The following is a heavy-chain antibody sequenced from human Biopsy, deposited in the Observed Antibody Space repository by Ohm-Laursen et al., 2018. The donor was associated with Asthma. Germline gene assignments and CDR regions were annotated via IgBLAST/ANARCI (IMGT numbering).Heavy chain of an antibody. J-gene: IGHJ4*02. Sequence: TLSFTATVIGGTVTSVTFHWSCTRQAPGRVLVRTGFINYSRSANYSPSLRGRVSITVDRSKNQNTLKLTSVTAADTATYYCATDSGVLPLGDWGQGSLVTVSS. CDR1: GGTVTSVTFH. CDR3: ATDSGVLPLGD. V-gene: IGHV4-61*01. D-gene: IGHD4-17*01. CDR2: INYSRSA.